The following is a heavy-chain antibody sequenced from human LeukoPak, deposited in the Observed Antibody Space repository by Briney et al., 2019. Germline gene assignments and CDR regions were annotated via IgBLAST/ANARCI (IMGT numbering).Heavy chain of an antibody. Sequence: PSETLSLTCTVSGGCISSYYWSWIRQPAGKGLEWIGRMYTIGSTNYNPSLKSRVTMSVDTSKSQFSLKLSSVTAADTAVYYCARDRARVGASVYYYYGMDVWGQGTTVTVSS. D-gene: IGHD1-26*01. CDR3: ARDRARVGASVYYYYGMDV. CDR2: MYTIGST. CDR1: GGCISSYY. J-gene: IGHJ6*02. V-gene: IGHV4-4*07.